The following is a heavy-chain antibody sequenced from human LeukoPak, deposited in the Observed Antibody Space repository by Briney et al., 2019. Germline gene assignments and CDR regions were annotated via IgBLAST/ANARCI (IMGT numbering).Heavy chain of an antibody. V-gene: IGHV4-59*11. CDR1: GGSISSHY. D-gene: IGHD4-23*01. CDR3: ARETTVVTPGRSDVFDI. CDR2: IYYSGST. Sequence: SETLSLSCTVSGGSISSHYWNWIRQPPGKGLEWIGYIYYSGSTNYNPSLKSRVTISVDTSKNQFSLKLSSVTAADTAVYYCARETTVVTPGRSDVFDIWGQGTMVTVSS. J-gene: IGHJ3*02.